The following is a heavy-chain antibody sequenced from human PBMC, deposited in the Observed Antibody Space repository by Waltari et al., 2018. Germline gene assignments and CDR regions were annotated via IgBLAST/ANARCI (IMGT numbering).Heavy chain of an antibody. V-gene: IGHV3-53*02. CDR2: IYSGGST. CDR1: GFSVSNNY. Sequence: EVQLVETGGGLIQPGGSLRLSCAASGFSVSNNYMSWVRHVPGKGVEWGSVIYSGGSTYYADSVKGRFTISRDNSKNTLHLQMNSLRADDTAVYYCARDKGPWGQGTLVTVSS. J-gene: IGHJ5*02. CDR3: ARDKGP.